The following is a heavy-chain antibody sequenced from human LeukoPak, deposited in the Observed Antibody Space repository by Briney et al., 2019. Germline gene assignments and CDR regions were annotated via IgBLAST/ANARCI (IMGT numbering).Heavy chain of an antibody. J-gene: IGHJ5*02. CDR3: ARRDCVGDCYSNWFDP. V-gene: IGHV1-46*01. D-gene: IGHD2-21*02. Sequence: ASVKVSCNASGYTFTNYFMHWVRQAPGQGLEWMGIINPRRDSTGYAQTFQSRITMTTDMSTRTVYMELSSLESEDPAVYYCARRDCVGDCYSNWFDPWGQGTMVTVSS. CDR1: GYTFTNYF. CDR2: INPRRDST.